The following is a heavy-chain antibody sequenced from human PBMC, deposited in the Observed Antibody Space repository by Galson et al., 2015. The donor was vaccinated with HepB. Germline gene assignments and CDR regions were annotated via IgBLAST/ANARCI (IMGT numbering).Heavy chain of an antibody. J-gene: IGHJ4*02. CDR3: ARAAHYYDSSGYYYVH. CDR2: ISAYNGNR. D-gene: IGHD3-22*01. CDR1: GYTFTSYG. Sequence: SVKVSCKASGYTFTSYGISWVQQAPGQGLEWMGWISAYNGNRNYAQKLQGRVTMTTDTSTSTAYMELRSLRSDDTAVYYCARAAHYYDSSGYYYVHWGQGTLVTVSS. V-gene: IGHV1-18*01.